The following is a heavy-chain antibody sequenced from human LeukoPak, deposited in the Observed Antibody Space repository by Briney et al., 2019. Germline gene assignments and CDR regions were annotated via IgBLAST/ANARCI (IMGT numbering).Heavy chain of an antibody. Sequence: GGSLRLSCAASGFTFSSNYMSWVRQAPGKGRGWVSVIYSGGTSYYADSVKGRFTISRDNSMNTLYLQMNSLRAEDTAVYYCARAATPGAWFFGMDVWGKGTTVTVSS. CDR1: GFTFSSNY. CDR2: IYSGGTS. V-gene: IGHV3-66*01. D-gene: IGHD2-15*01. CDR3: ARAATPGAWFFGMDV. J-gene: IGHJ6*04.